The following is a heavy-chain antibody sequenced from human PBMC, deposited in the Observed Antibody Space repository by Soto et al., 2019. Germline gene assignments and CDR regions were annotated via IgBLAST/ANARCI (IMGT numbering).Heavy chain of an antibody. J-gene: IGHJ6*03. CDR1: GGSFSGYY. CDR3: ARGSFSGYDFWSGYYYYMDV. CDR2: INHSGST. Sequence: KASETLSLTCAVYGGSFSGYYWSWIRQPPGKGLEWIGEINHSGSTNYNPSLKSRVTISVDTSKNQFSLKLSSVTAADTAVYYCARGSFSGYDFWSGYYYYMDVWGKGTTVTVSS. V-gene: IGHV4-34*01. D-gene: IGHD3-3*01.